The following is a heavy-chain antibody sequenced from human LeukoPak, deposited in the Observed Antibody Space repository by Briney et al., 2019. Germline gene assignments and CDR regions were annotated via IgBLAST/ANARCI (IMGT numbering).Heavy chain of an antibody. CDR3: AKDRRGGLSSGYTFFDY. J-gene: IGHJ4*02. D-gene: IGHD3-22*01. CDR1: GFTSSSYA. Sequence: GGSLRLSCAASGFTSSSYAMSWVRQAPGKGLEWVSAISGSGGSTYYADSVKGRFTISRDNSKNTLYLQMNSLRAEDTAVYYCAKDRRGGLSSGYTFFDYWGQGTLVTVSS. CDR2: ISGSGGST. V-gene: IGHV3-23*01.